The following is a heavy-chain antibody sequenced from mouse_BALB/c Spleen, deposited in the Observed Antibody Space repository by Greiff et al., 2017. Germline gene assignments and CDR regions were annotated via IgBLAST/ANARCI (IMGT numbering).Heavy chain of an antibody. J-gene: IGHJ4*01. CDR2: INPNNGGI. CDR1: GYTFTEYT. V-gene: IGHV1-22*01. D-gene: IGHD1-1*01. CDR3: ARGPTPVEATPSAIDD. Sequence: EVQLQESGPELVKPGASVKISCKTSGYTFTEYTMHWVKQSHGKSLEWIGGINPNNGGISYNQTFKGKATLTVYKSSSTAYMELRTLTSEDSAVSNGARGPTPVEATPSAIDDWGQGTSVTVSS.